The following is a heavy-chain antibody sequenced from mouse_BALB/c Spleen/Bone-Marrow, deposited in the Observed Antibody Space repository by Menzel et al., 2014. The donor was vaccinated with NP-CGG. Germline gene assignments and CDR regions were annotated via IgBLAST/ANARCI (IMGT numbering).Heavy chain of an antibody. V-gene: IGHV5-4*02. CDR3: ARGSRDFDY. J-gene: IGHJ2*01. Sequence: EVKLVESGGGLVKPGGSLKLSCAASGFTFSDYYMYWVRQTPEKRLEWVATISDGGSYTYYPDSVKGRFTISRDNAKNNLYLQMSSLKSEDTAMYYCARGSRDFDYWGQGTTLTVSS. D-gene: IGHD1-1*01. CDR2: ISDGGSYT. CDR1: GFTFSDYY.